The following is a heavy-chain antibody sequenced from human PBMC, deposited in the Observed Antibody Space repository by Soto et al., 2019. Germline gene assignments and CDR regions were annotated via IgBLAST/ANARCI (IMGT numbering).Heavy chain of an antibody. J-gene: IGHJ4*02. CDR3: AKGGYDFWSGYLDY. CDR1: GFTFSSYG. Sequence: ESGGGVVQPGRSLRLSCAASGFTFSSYGMHWVRQAPGKGLEWVAVISYDGSNKYYADSVKGRFTISRDNSKNTLYLQMNSLRAEDTAVYYCAKGGYDFWSGYLDYWGQGTLVTVSS. V-gene: IGHV3-30*18. D-gene: IGHD3-3*01. CDR2: ISYDGSNK.